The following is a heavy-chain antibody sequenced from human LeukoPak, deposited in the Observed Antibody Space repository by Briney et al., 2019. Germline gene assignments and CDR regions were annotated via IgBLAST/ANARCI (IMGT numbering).Heavy chain of an antibody. D-gene: IGHD3-10*01. J-gene: IGHJ6*03. CDR1: GYSFTSYW. CDR2: IYPGDSDT. V-gene: IGHV5-51*01. CDR3: ARHTKRITMVRGGFPPGYYYYMDV. Sequence: GESLKISCKGSGYSFTSYWIGWVRQMPGKGLEWMGIIYPGDSDTRYSPSFQGQVAISADKSISTAYLQWSSLKASDTAMYYCARHTKRITMVRGGFPPGYYYYMDVWGKGTTVTVSS.